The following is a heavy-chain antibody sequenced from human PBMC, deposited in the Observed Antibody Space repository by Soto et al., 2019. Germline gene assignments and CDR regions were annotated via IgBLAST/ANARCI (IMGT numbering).Heavy chain of an antibody. CDR1: GGSISSYY. CDR3: ASGGSCYSRYCYFDY. V-gene: IGHV4-59*01. CDR2: IYYSGST. Sequence: LSLTCTVSGGSISSYYWSWIRQPPGKGLEWIGYIYYSGSTNYNPSLKSRVTISVDTSKNQFSLKLSSVTAADTAVYYCASGGSCYSRYCYFDYWGQGTLVTVSS. D-gene: IGHD2-15*01. J-gene: IGHJ4*02.